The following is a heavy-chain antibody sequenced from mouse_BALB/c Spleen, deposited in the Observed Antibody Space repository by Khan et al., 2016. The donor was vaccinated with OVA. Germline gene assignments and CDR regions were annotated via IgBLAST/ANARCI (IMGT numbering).Heavy chain of an antibody. V-gene: IGHV14-1*02. Sequence: EVQLQQSGAELVRPGALVKLSCKASGFNIKNYYMHWVKQRPEQGLEWIGWIDPENGKTLYDPKFQGKASIMADTSSNTAYLQLSSLTSEDTAVYYCARDGYSPWFAYWGQGTLVTVSA. D-gene: IGHD2-3*01. CDR1: GFNIKNYY. CDR2: IDPENGKT. CDR3: ARDGYSPWFAY. J-gene: IGHJ3*01.